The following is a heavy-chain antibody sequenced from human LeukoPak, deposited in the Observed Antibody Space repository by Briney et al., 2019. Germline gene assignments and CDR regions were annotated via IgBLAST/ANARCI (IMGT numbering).Heavy chain of an antibody. Sequence: SETLSLTCTVSGGSISSSSYYWGWIRQPPGKGLEWIGSIYYSGSTNYNPSLKSRVTISVDTSKNQFSLKLNSVTAADTAVYYCARDGGATAYFDYWGQGTLVTVSS. CDR3: ARDGGATAYFDY. CDR1: GGSISSSSYY. CDR2: IYYSGST. V-gene: IGHV4-39*07. D-gene: IGHD1-26*01. J-gene: IGHJ4*02.